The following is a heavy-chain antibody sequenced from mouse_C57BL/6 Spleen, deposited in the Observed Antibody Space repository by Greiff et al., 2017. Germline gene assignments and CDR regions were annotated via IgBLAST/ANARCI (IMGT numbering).Heavy chain of an antibody. J-gene: IGHJ4*01. Sequence: QVTLKVSGPGILQSSQTLSLTCSFSGFSLSTSGMGVSWLRQPSGKGLEWLAHIYWDDDTRYNPSLKSRLTISKDTSRHQVFLKITSVDTADTATYYCARNTYGSSSYAMDYWGQGTSVTVSS. CDR2: IYWDDDT. CDR1: GFSLSTSGMG. D-gene: IGHD1-1*01. V-gene: IGHV8-12*01. CDR3: ARNTYGSSSYAMDY.